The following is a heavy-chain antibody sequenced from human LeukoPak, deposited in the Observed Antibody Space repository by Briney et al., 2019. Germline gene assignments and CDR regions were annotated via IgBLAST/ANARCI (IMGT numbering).Heavy chain of an antibody. CDR2: IYHSGST. Sequence: SQTLSLTCTVSGGSISSGGCYWSWIRQPPGQGLVWIGYIYHSGSTYYNPSLKSRVTISVDRSKNQFSLKLSSVTAADTAVYYCARAVNPLGDYYYYYMDVWGKGTTVTVSS. J-gene: IGHJ6*03. D-gene: IGHD3-16*01. CDR3: ARAVNPLGDYYYYYMDV. CDR1: GGSISSGGCY. V-gene: IGHV4-30-2*01.